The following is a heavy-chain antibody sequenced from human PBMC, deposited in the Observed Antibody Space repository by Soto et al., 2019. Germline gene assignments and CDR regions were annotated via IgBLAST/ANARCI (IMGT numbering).Heavy chain of an antibody. D-gene: IGHD3-10*01. CDR2: ISYDGSNK. CDR3: AKDKGHYYGSGVFYY. Sequence: QVQLVESGGGVVQPGRSLRLSCAASGFTFSSYGMHWVRQAPGKGLEWVAVISYDGSNKYYADSLKGRFTISRDNSKNTRYLQMNSLRAEDTAVYYCAKDKGHYYGSGVFYYWGQGTLVTVSS. CDR1: GFTFSSYG. V-gene: IGHV3-30*18. J-gene: IGHJ4*02.